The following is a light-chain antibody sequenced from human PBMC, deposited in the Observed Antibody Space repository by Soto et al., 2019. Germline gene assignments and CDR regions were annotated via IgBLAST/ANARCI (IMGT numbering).Light chain of an antibody. Sequence: EIVLTQSPGTLSLSPGERATLSCRASPSVSNNYLAWYQQKPGQAPRLLIYGASNRATGIPDRFSGSGSGTDFTLTSIKLEPEDFAVYYCRQYCRSGTFGQGTKVDIK. CDR3: RQYCRSGT. J-gene: IGKJ1*01. CDR1: PSVSNNY. V-gene: IGKV3-20*01. CDR2: GAS.